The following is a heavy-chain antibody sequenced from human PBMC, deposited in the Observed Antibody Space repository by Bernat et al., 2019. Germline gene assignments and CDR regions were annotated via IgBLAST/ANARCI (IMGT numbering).Heavy chain of an antibody. Sequence: EVQLVESGGGLVQPGGSLKLSCAASGFTFSGSAMHWVRQASGKGLEWVGRIRSKANSYATAYAASVKGRFTISRDDSKNTAYLQMNSLKTEDTAVYYCTRVVISRISTYYYYGMDVGGQGTTVTVSS. J-gene: IGHJ6*02. D-gene: IGHD3-22*01. CDR3: TRVVISRISTYYYYGMDV. CDR2: IRSKANSYAT. V-gene: IGHV3-73*01. CDR1: GFTFSGSA.